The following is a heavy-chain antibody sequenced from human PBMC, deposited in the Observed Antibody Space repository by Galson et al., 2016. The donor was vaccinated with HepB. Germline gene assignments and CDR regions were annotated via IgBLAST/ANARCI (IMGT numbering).Heavy chain of an antibody. V-gene: IGHV1-18*01. D-gene: IGHD2-21*02. CDR2: IIVYDGNT. CDR1: GFTFTGYG. CDR3: ARDYGGTAYDY. J-gene: IGHJ4*02. Sequence: SVKVSCKASGFTFTGYGISWVRQAPGQGLEWLGWIIVYDGNTNYAQNFQGRLTMTTDTSTSTANLELRRLRYDDTAIYYCARDYGGTAYDYWGQGTQVTVSS.